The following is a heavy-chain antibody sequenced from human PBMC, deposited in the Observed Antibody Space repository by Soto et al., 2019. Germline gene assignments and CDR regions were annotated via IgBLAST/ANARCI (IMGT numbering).Heavy chain of an antibody. CDR1: GYTFINSG. D-gene: IGHD1-26*01. CDR2: ISAYNGNL. J-gene: IGHJ3*02. CDR3: ATDGISGAEPFVI. V-gene: IGHV1-18*01. Sequence: QVQLVQSGAEVKMPGASVKVSCKASGYTFINSGITWVRQAPGQGLEWMGWISAYNGNLNYAQKIQGRVTMTTDESTTTAYMELRSLSSDDTAVYYCATDGISGAEPFVIWGQGTMVTVSS.